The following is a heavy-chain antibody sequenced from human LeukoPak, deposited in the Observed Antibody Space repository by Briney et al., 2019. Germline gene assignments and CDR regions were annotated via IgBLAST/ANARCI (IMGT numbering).Heavy chain of an antibody. CDR2: ISGSGGST. D-gene: IGHD3-22*01. V-gene: IGHV3-23*01. J-gene: IGHJ4*02. Sequence: AGGSLRLSCAASGFTFSSYGMSWVRQAPGKGLEWVSAISGSGGSTYYADSVKGRFTISRDNAKNSLCLQMNSLRAEDTAVYYCARHVVAVGFDYWGQGTLVTVSS. CDR3: ARHVVAVGFDY. CDR1: GFTFSSYG.